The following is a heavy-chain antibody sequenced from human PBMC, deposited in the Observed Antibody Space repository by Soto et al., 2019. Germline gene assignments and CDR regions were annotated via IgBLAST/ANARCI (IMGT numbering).Heavy chain of an antibody. J-gene: IGHJ3*02. V-gene: IGHV4-59*01. D-gene: IGHD6-19*01. CDR3: GRQQGRVLNAFDI. Sequence: PSETLSLTCTVSGGSISSYYWSWIRQPPGKGLEWIGYIYYSGSTNYNPSLKSRVTISVDTSKNQFSLKLSSVTAADTAVYYCGRQQGRVLNAFDIWGQGTMVTVSS. CDR2: IYYSGST. CDR1: GGSISSYY.